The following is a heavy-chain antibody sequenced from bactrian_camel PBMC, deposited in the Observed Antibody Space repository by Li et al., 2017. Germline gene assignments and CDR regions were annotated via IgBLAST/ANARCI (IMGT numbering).Heavy chain of an antibody. CDR2: INRNGGTT. CDR1: GFTFSDVW. Sequence: QLVESGGGSVQAGGSLRLSCAASGFTFSDVWMYWVRQGPGKGFEWVSSINRNGGTTYYADSVKGRFTTFRDNTENTVYLQMNSLNLEDTAVYYCTRDLAVVGYWGRGPRSPSP. J-gene: IGHJ4*01. D-gene: IGHD1*01. V-gene: IGHV3S25*01.